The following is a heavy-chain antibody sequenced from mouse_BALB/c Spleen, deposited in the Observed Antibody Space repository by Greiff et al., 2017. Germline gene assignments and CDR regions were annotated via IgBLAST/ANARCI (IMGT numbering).Heavy chain of an antibody. J-gene: IGHJ4*01. V-gene: IGHV3-6*02. Sequence: EVKLQESGPGLVKPSQSLSLTCSVTGYSITSGYYWNWIRQFPGNKLEWMGYISYDGSNNYNPSLKNRISITRDTSKNQFFLKLNSVTTEDTATYYCAREGRYDVEAMDYWGQGTSVTVSS. D-gene: IGHD2-14*01. CDR3: AREGRYDVEAMDY. CDR1: GYSITSGYY. CDR2: ISYDGSN.